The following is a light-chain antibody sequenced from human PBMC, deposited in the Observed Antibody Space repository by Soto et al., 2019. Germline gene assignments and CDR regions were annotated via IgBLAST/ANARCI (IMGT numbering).Light chain of an antibody. CDR3: QRLNNYPPA. CDR2: AAS. CDR1: QGISSY. J-gene: IGKJ5*01. V-gene: IGKV1-9*01. Sequence: DIQLTQSPSFLSASVGDRVTITCRASQGISSYLAWYQQKPGKAPNLLIYAASTLQSGVPSRFSGSGSGTEFTLTISSLQPADFATYYCQRLNNYPPAFGQGTRLEIK.